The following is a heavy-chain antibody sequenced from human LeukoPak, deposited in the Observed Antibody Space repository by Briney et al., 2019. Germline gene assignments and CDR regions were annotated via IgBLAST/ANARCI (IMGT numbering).Heavy chain of an antibody. Sequence: GGSLILSCAASGFTFSSYSMNWVRQAPGKGLEWVSSISSSSSYIYYADSVKGRFTISRDNAKNSLYLQMNSLRAEDTAVYYCARDEGSGYYGYWGQGTLVTVSS. J-gene: IGHJ4*02. CDR3: ARDEGSGYYGY. D-gene: IGHD3-22*01. CDR2: ISSSSSYI. V-gene: IGHV3-21*01. CDR1: GFTFSSYS.